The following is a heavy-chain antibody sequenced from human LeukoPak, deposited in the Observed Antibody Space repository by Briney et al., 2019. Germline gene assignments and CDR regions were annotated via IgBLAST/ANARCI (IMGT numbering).Heavy chain of an antibody. V-gene: IGHV4-59*01. CDR1: GGSITNYY. CDR2: IYYSGTT. CDR3: ASLTYSSGWSAY. J-gene: IGHJ4*02. Sequence: SETLSLTCTVSGGSITNYYWSWIRQPPGKGLEWIGFIYYSGTTNYNLSLKSRVTISVDTSKNQFSLKLSSVTAADTAVYYCASLTYSSGWSAYWGQGTLVTVSS. D-gene: IGHD6-19*01.